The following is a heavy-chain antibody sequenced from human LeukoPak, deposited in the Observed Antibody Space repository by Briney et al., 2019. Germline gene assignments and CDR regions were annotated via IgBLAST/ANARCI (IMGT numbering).Heavy chain of an antibody. CDR2: ISGSGGST. CDR1: GFTFSSYG. J-gene: IGHJ4*02. D-gene: IGHD1-26*01. Sequence: GGSLRLSCAASGFTFSSYGMSWVRQAPGKGLEWVSAISGSGGSTYYADSVKGRFTISRDNSKNTLYLQMNSLRAEDTAVYYCAKSGAIMPLFHFDYWGQGTLVTVSS. V-gene: IGHV3-23*01. CDR3: AKSGAIMPLFHFDY.